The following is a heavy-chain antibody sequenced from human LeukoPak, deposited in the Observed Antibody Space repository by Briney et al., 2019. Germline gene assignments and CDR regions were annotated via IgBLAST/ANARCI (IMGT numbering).Heavy chain of an antibody. J-gene: IGHJ6*03. V-gene: IGHV4-39*01. Sequence: SETLSLTCTVSGGSVTSGSYYWGWIRQPPGNGLEWIGNMLYSGNTYYNLSLKSRVTMSVDTSKNQFSLKLSSVTAADTAVYYCARMATSGPVFYYYYYMDVWGKGATVTVS. CDR3: ARMATSGPVFYYYYYMDV. CDR1: GGSVTSGSYY. CDR2: MLYSGNT. D-gene: IGHD5-24*01.